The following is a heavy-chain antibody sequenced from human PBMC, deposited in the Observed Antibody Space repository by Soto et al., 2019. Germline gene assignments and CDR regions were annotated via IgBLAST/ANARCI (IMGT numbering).Heavy chain of an antibody. CDR2: ISGGGRPI. J-gene: IGHJ4*02. Sequence: EVHLVESGGGSVQPGGSLRLSCAASGVTVSTFSMNWVRQAPGRGLEWISYISGGGRPISYADSVKGRFTISRDNAKNSRYLQMDSLTDEDTGVYYCARDLGWAFDSWGQGTVVTVPS. V-gene: IGHV3-48*02. D-gene: IGHD6-19*01. CDR3: ARDLGWAFDS. CDR1: GVTVSTFS.